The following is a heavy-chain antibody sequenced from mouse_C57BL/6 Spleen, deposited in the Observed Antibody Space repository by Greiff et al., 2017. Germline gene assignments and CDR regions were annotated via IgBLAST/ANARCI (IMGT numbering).Heavy chain of an antibody. D-gene: IGHD4-1*01. V-gene: IGHV10-1*01. CDR2: IRSKSNNYAT. Sequence: EVQLQQSGGGLVQPKGSLKLSCAASGFSFNTYAMNWVRQAPGKGLEWVARIRSKSNNYATYYADSVKDRFTISRDDSESMLYLQMNNLKTEDTAMYYCVRGDDWDLFDYWGQGTTLTVSS. CDR3: VRGDDWDLFDY. CDR1: GFSFNTYA. J-gene: IGHJ2*01.